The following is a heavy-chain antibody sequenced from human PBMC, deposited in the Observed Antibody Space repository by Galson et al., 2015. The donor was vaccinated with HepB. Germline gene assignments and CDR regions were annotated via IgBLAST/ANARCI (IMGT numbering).Heavy chain of an antibody. J-gene: IGHJ4*02. Sequence: SLRLSCAASGFGFRHYAMHWVRQAPGKGLEWVAIITYDESDKYYADSVKGRFAISRDNSKNTLYLQMNSLRAEDTAVYYCARAFEQQLVNPGVSFDYWGQGTLVTVSS. V-gene: IGHV3-30*09. CDR3: ARAFEQQLVNPGVSFDY. CDR2: ITYDESDK. D-gene: IGHD6-13*01. CDR1: GFGFRHYA.